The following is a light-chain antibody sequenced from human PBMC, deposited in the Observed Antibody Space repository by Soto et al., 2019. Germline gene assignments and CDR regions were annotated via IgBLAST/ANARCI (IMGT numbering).Light chain of an antibody. Sequence: SYELTQPHSVSVATAQMARITCGGNNIGSKAVHWCQQKPGQEPVLVIYSDSNRPSGIPERFSGSNHGKTATLISSRIEDGDYGDYDCQVWDSSGDHVVFGGGTKLTVL. V-gene: IGLV3-12*02. J-gene: IGLJ2*01. CDR3: QVWDSSGDHVV. CDR2: SDS. CDR1: NIGSKA.